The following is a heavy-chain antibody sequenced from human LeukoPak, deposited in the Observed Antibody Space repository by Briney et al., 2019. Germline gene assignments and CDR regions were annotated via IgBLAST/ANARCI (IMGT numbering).Heavy chain of an antibody. CDR3: ARVHDYGDYQSPRDDP. CDR2: INHSGST. Sequence: SETLSLTCAVYGGSFSGYYLSWIRQPPGKGLEWIGEINHSGSTNYNPSLKSRVTISVDTPKNQFSLKLSSVTAADTAVYYCARVHDYGDYQSPRDDPWGQGTLVTVSS. CDR1: GGSFSGYY. J-gene: IGHJ5*02. D-gene: IGHD4-17*01. V-gene: IGHV4-34*01.